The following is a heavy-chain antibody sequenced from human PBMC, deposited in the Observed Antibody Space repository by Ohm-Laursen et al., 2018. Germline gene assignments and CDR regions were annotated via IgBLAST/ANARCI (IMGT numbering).Heavy chain of an antibody. CDR2: INRDGSGK. CDR3: ARTTQYGEFIPWYFDL. D-gene: IGHD4-17*01. Sequence: SLRLSCTATGFTFSRYWMNWIRQVPGKGLEWVANINRDGSGKYYGDSVNGRFTISRDNAKNSLHLEMNSLRVEDTALYYCARTTQYGEFIPWYFDLWGRGTLVTVSS. CDR1: GFTFSRYW. J-gene: IGHJ2*01. V-gene: IGHV3-7*01.